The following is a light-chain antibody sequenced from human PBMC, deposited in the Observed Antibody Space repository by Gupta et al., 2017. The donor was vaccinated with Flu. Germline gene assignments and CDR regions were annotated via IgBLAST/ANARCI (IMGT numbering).Light chain of an antibody. J-gene: IGLJ2*01. CDR1: SSDVGGYNS. CDR2: DVS. V-gene: IGLV2-14*01. Sequence: QSALTQPASVSGSPGQSITISCTGTSSDVGGYNSASWYQQHPGKAPKLMIYDVSNRPSGVSNRFSGSTSGNTASLTISGLQAEDEADYYCSSYTSSSTQVFGGGTKLTVL. CDR3: SSYTSSSTQV.